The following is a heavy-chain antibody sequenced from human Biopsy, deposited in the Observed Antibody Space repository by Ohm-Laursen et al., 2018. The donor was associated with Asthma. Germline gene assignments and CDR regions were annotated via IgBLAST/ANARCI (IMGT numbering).Heavy chain of an antibody. CDR3: ARQSGQDYGDSSGFDI. Sequence: SLRLSCAASGFVFSQCGMHWVRQGPGKGLEWVALVSSDGHNKYYEDSVKGRFTISRDNSRNRLYLQINRLTVEDSAVYFCARQSGQDYGDSSGFDIWGQGIKVAVSS. CDR2: VSSDGHNK. J-gene: IGHJ3*02. V-gene: IGHV3-30*03. D-gene: IGHD3-22*01. CDR1: GFVFSQCG.